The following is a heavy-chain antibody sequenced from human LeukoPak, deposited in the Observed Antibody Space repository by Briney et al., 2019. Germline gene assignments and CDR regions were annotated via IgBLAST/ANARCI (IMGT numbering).Heavy chain of an antibody. CDR3: ARGGDYDFWSGYYPPDPLDY. D-gene: IGHD3-3*01. CDR1: GFTFSSYS. CDR2: ISSSSSYI. V-gene: IGHV3-21*01. Sequence: PGGSLRLSCAASGFTFSSYSMNWVRQAPGKGLEWVSSISSSSSYIYYADSVKGRFTISRDNAKNSLYLQMNSLRAEDTAVYYCARGGDYDFWSGYYPPDPLDYWGQGTLVTVSS. J-gene: IGHJ4*02.